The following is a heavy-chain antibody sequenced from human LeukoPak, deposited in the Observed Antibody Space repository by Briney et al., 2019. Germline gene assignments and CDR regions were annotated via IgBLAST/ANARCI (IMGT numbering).Heavy chain of an antibody. Sequence: SETLSLTCTVSGGSISSYYWSWIRQSPEKGLEWIGYIYYSGSTNYNPSLQSRVTISVDTSKNRFSLKLTSVTAADTAVYFCARSYGDYGAYYYYGMDVWGQGTTVTVSS. CDR3: ARSYGDYGAYYYYGMDV. CDR1: GGSISSYY. CDR2: IYYSGST. J-gene: IGHJ6*02. V-gene: IGHV4-59*01. D-gene: IGHD4-17*01.